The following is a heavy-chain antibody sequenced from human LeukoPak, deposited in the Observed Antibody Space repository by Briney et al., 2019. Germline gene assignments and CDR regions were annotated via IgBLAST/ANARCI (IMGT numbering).Heavy chain of an antibody. D-gene: IGHD2-2*01. Sequence: PGGSLRLSCAASGFTFSSYAMSWVRQAPGKGLEWVSAIDTSGGHTYYADSVKGRFTISRDNSENTLYLQMNSLRAEDTAVYYCAKESCSSRCNFGYWGQGTLVTVSS. CDR1: GFTFSSYA. CDR3: AKESCSSRCNFGY. CDR2: IDTSGGHT. J-gene: IGHJ4*02. V-gene: IGHV3-23*01.